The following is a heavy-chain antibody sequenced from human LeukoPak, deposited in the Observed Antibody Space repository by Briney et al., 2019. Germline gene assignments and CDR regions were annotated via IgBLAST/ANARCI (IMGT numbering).Heavy chain of an antibody. CDR1: GGSISSYY. CDR3: AKFRDAYTD. CDR2: IYYSGST. V-gene: IGHV4-59*01. D-gene: IGHD5-24*01. J-gene: IGHJ4*02. Sequence: SETLSLTCTVSGGSISSYYWSWIRQPPGKGLEWIGYIYYSGSTNYNPSLKSRVTISVDTSRNQFSLKLSSVTAADTAVYYCAKFRDAYTDWGQGTLVTVSS.